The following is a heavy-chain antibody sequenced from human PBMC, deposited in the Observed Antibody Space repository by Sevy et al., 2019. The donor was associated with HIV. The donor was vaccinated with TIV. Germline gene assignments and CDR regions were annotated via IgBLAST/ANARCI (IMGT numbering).Heavy chain of an antibody. J-gene: IGHJ3*01. CDR1: GYSFTSQW. D-gene: IGHD3-22*01. V-gene: IGHV5-51*01. Sequence: GESLKISCKGSGYSFTSQWIGWVRQMPGKGLEWVGIIYPYESDIRYSPSFQGQVTISADKSISTAYRPGSSLKASVTAMDKCARHRSSGYYDDAFDLWGQGTMVTVSS. CDR2: IYPYESDI. CDR3: ARHRSSGYYDDAFDL.